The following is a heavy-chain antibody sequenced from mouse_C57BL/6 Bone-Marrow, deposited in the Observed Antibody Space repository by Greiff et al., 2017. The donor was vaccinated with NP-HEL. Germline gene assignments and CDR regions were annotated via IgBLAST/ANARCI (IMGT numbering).Heavy chain of an antibody. Sequence: EVKLVESGGGLVQPKGSLKLSCAASGFSFNTYAMNWVRQAPGKGLEWVARIRSKSNNYATYYADSVKDRFTISRDDSESMLYLQMNNLKTEDTAMYYCVRHDPTVVEGFAYWGQGTLVTVSA. V-gene: IGHV10-1*01. CDR2: IRSKSNNYAT. D-gene: IGHD1-1*01. CDR1: GFSFNTYA. CDR3: VRHDPTVVEGFAY. J-gene: IGHJ3*01.